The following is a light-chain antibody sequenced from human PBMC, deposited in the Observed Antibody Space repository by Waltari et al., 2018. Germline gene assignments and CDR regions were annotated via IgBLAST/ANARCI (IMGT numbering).Light chain of an antibody. CDR2: DVS. CDR3: SSHTASSTLEV. CDR1: SSDVGGFDS. J-gene: IGLJ1*01. Sequence: QSALTQPASVSGSPGQSISISCTGVSSDVGGFDSVSWYQQHPGKAPKFVIYDVSNRPSGVSNRFSGSKSGNTASLTISGLQAEDEADYYCSSHTASSTLEVFGSGTKVTVL. V-gene: IGLV2-14*03.